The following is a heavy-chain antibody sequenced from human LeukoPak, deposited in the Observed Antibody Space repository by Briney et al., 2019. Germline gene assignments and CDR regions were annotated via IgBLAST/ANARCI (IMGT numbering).Heavy chain of an antibody. CDR2: INHSGST. CDR1: GGSFSGYY. CDR3: ARGRRSLPYGSGSYYS. V-gene: IGHV4-34*01. D-gene: IGHD3-10*01. Sequence: SETLSLTCAVYGGSFSGYYWSWIRQPPGKGLEWIGEINHSGSTNYNPSLTSRFTISVDTSKNQFSLKLSSVTAADTAVYYCARGRRSLPYGSGSYYSWGQGTLVTVSS. J-gene: IGHJ5*02.